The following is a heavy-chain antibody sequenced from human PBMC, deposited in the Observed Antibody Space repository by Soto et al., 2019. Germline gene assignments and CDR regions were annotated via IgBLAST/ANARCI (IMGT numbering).Heavy chain of an antibody. CDR3: ARTGRGIAAAGTAPDYYYYMDV. D-gene: IGHD6-13*01. CDR1: GGSISSSSYY. V-gene: IGHV4-39*01. CDR2: IYYSGST. J-gene: IGHJ6*03. Sequence: SETLSLTCTVSGGSISSSSYYWGWIRQPPGKGLEWIGSIYYSGSTYYNPSLKSRVTISVDTSKNQFSLKLSSVTAADTAVYYCARTGRGIAAAGTAPDYYYYMDVWGKGTTVTVSS.